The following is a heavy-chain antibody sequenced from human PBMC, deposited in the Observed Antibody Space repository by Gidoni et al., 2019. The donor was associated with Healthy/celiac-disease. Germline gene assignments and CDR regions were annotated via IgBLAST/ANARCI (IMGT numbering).Heavy chain of an antibody. D-gene: IGHD3-3*01. V-gene: IGHV4-30-4*01. CDR3: ARTDFPYFVF. Sequence: QVQLQESGPGLVKPSQTLALTCTVSGGSISSGDHYWSWIRQPPGRGRALIGYIYKSGGTYYKPSLKSRVTISVYTSHYQFSLKLSSVTAADTSVYYCARTDFPYFVFWGQGTLVTVSS. CDR2: IYKSGGT. CDR1: GGSISSGDHY. J-gene: IGHJ4*02.